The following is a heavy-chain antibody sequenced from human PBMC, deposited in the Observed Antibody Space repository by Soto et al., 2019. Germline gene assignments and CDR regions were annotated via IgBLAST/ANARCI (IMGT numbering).Heavy chain of an antibody. CDR2: ISSSSSTI. J-gene: IGHJ4*02. V-gene: IGHV3-48*01. D-gene: IGHD6-13*01. CDR3: ARLYPLWTAAGDY. Sequence: EVQLVESGGGLVQPGGSLRLSCAASGFTFSSYSMNWVRQAPGKGLEWVSYISSSSSTIYYADSVKGRFTISRDNAKNSLYLQMNSLRAEDTALYYCARLYPLWTAAGDYWGQGTLVTVSS. CDR1: GFTFSSYS.